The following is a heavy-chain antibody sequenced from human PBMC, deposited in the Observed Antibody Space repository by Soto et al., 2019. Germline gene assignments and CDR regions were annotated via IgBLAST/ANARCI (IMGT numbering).Heavy chain of an antibody. CDR2: IIPIFGTA. CDR1: GGTFSSYA. J-gene: IGHJ6*02. Sequence: QVQLVQSGAEVKKPGSSVNVSCKASGGTFSSYASSWVRQAPGQGLEWMGGIIPIFGTANYAKKFQGRVTITADESTRTDYMELSSLRSDDTAVYYCASHRYGYCPHNYHGMYVWGQGTTVPVSS. V-gene: IGHV1-69*12. D-gene: IGHD5-18*01. CDR3: ASHRYGYCPHNYHGMYV.